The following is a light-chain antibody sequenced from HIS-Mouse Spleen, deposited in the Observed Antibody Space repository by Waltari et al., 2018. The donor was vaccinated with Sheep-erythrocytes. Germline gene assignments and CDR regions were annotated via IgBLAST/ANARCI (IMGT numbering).Light chain of an antibody. Sequence: SYVLTQPPSVSVAPGKTARITCGGNNIGSKSVHWYQQKPGQAPVLVVYDDSDRPSGIPERFSGSNSGNTATLTISGTQAMDEADYYCQAWDSSTYVFGTGTKVTVL. CDR2: DDS. CDR1: NIGSKS. J-gene: IGLJ1*01. CDR3: QAWDSSTYV. V-gene: IGLV3-21*01.